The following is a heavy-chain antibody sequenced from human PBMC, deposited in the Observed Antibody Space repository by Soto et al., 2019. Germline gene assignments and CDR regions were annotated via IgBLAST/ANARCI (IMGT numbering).Heavy chain of an antibody. D-gene: IGHD2-2*01. CDR1: GFSLSNYW. Sequence: EVQLVGSGGGLVQPGGSLTLSCEASGFSLSNYWMKWVRQAPGKGLEWVANIKEDGSETYYVDSVKGRFTISRDNAKNAVYLQMNSLRAEDTAMYYCARGTPYCTTTSCSPSYYYGIEVWGQGTTVTVSS. CDR2: IKEDGSET. V-gene: IGHV3-7*05. J-gene: IGHJ6*02. CDR3: ARGTPYCTTTSCSPSYYYGIEV.